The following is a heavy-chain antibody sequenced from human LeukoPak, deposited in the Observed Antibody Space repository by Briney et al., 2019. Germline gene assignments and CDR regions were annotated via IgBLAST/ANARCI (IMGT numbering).Heavy chain of an antibody. J-gene: IGHJ4*02. CDR2: IYSSGNT. D-gene: IGHD6-19*01. Sequence: PSETLSLTCIVSGGSISSYYWSWIRQPPGKGLEWIWRIYSSGNTNYNPSLKIQVTISVDKSKNQFSLKLSTATAADTAVYYCARSGPIAVAGVDYWGQGTLVTVSS. CDR1: GGSISSYY. V-gene: IGHV4-4*07. CDR3: ARSGPIAVAGVDY.